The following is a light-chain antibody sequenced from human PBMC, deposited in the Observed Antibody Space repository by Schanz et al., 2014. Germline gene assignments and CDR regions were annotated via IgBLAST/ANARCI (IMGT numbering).Light chain of an antibody. CDR2: DAS. CDR3: QQYGSSPPST. CDR1: QSIHSTY. J-gene: IGKJ4*01. V-gene: IGKV3-20*01. Sequence: EVVLTQSPGTLSVSPGESATVSCSVSQSIHSTYLAWYQQKPGQAPRLLIYDASTRASGIPDRFSGRGSGTDFTLTISRLEPEDFAVYYCQQYGSSPPSTFGGGTKVEIK.